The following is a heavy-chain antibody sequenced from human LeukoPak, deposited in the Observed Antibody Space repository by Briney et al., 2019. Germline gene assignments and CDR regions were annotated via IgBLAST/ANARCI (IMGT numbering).Heavy chain of an antibody. D-gene: IGHD6-13*01. J-gene: IGHJ3*02. Sequence: GGSLRLSCAASGFTFSSYAMRWVRQAPGKGLECVAVISYDGSNKYYADSVKGRFTISRDNSKNTLYLQMNSLRAEDTAVYYCARDWYSSSWYHAFDIWGQGTMVTVSS. CDR1: GFTFSSYA. CDR3: ARDWYSSSWYHAFDI. V-gene: IGHV3-30-3*01. CDR2: ISYDGSNK.